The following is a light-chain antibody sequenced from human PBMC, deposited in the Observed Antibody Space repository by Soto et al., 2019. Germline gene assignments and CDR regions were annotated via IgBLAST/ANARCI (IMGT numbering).Light chain of an antibody. V-gene: IGKV1-39*01. CDR1: QSISNY. Sequence: DIQMTQSPSSLSASVGDRVTITCRASQSISNYLNWYQQKPGKAPNLLIYAASSLQSGVPSRFSGSGSGTDFTLTISSLQPEDFATYYCQQSYGAPITFGQGTRLE. J-gene: IGKJ5*01. CDR2: AAS. CDR3: QQSYGAPIT.